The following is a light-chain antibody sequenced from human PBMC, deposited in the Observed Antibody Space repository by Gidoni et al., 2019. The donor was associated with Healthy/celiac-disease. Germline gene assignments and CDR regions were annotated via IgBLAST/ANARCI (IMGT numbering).Light chain of an antibody. CDR1: SSDVGGYNY. Sequence: QSALPQPASVSGSPGPSITISCTGTSSDVGGYNYVSWYQQHPGKAPKLMIYEVSKRPSGVSNRFSGSKSGNTASLTISGLQAEDEADYYCSSYTSSSTPVVFGGGTKLTVL. V-gene: IGLV2-14*01. CDR3: SSYTSSSTPVV. CDR2: EVS. J-gene: IGLJ2*01.